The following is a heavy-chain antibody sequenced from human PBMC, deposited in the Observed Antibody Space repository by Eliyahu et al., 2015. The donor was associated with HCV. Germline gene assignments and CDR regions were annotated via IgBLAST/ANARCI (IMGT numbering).Heavy chain of an antibody. D-gene: IGHD3-10*01. CDR3: AHNWLGELAYFDY. J-gene: IGHJ4*02. CDR2: IYWDDDK. Sequence: QITLKESGPMLVKPTQTLTLTCTFSGFSLTTHGVGVGWIRQPPGKALEWLAVIYWDDDKRYSPYLENRLAITKDTSKNQVVLTMTTMDPVDTATYYCAHNWLGELAYFDYWGPGVLVTVS. CDR1: GFSLTTHGVG. V-gene: IGHV2-5*02.